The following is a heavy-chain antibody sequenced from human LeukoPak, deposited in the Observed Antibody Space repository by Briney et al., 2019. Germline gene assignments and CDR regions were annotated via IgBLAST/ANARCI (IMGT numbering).Heavy chain of an antibody. CDR2: ISSSGSTI. D-gene: IGHD3-16*02. Sequence: GGSLRLSCAASGFTFDDYTMHWVRQAPGKGLEWVSYISSSGSTIYYADSVKGRFTISRDNAKNSLYLQMNSLRAEDTAVYYCARDSSWFRLGELSLIATPFDYWGQGILVTVSS. CDR3: ARDSSWFRLGELSLIATPFDY. V-gene: IGHV3-48*03. CDR1: GFTFDDYT. J-gene: IGHJ4*02.